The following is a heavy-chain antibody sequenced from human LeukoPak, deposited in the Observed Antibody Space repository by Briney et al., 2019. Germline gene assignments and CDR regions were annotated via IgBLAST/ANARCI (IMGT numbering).Heavy chain of an antibody. Sequence: GGSLRLSCAASGFTFSSYWMHWVRQAPGKGLVWVSRINSDGRSTIYADSVKGRFTISRDNARNTLYLQMNSLRAEDTAVYYCARTVGYDSSGKGGDYFDYWGQGTLVTVSS. CDR1: GFTFSSYW. CDR2: INSDGRST. D-gene: IGHD3-22*01. J-gene: IGHJ4*02. CDR3: ARTVGYDSSGKGGDYFDY. V-gene: IGHV3-74*01.